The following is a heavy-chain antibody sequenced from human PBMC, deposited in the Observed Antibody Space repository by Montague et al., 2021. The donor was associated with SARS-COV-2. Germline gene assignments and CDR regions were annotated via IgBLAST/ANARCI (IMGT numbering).Heavy chain of an antibody. CDR1: GDSVAELRRR. CDR2: KYYRSMWKS. Sequence: CAISGDSVAELRRRSEEHTSELAIVCRLLGRKYYRSMWKSDYARSVKSRIAINPDTSKNQFSLQLSSVTPEDTALYYCVRGIEAAGSYDYWGQGTLVTVSS. D-gene: IGHD6-13*01. J-gene: IGHJ4*02. CDR3: VRGIEAAGSYDY. V-gene: IGHV6-1*01.